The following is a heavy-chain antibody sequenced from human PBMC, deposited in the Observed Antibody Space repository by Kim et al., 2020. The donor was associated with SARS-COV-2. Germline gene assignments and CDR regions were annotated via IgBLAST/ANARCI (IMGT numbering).Heavy chain of an antibody. V-gene: IGHV3-21*01. J-gene: IGHJ4*02. D-gene: IGHD6-19*01. CDR1: GFTFSSYS. CDR2: ISSSGSYI. CDR3: ARVLTSGWSYFDY. Sequence: GGSLRLSCAASGFTFSSYSMNGVRQAPGKGLEWISSISSSGSYIYYPDSMKGRFTISRDNARASLYLQMNSLRAEDTAVYYCARVLTSGWSYFDYWGQGTLVTVSS.